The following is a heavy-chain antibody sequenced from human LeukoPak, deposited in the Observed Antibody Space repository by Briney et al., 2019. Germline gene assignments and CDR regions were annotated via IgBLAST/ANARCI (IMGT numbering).Heavy chain of an antibody. CDR1: GFTFSSYG. D-gene: IGHD4-17*01. CDR2: ISYDGSNK. Sequence: GESLRLSCAASGFTFSSYGMHWVRQAPGKGLEWVAVISYDGSNKYYADSVKGRFTISRDNSKDTLYLQMNSLRAEDTAVYYCAKTLTTVTTLHTVDYWGQGTLVTVSS. V-gene: IGHV3-30*18. J-gene: IGHJ4*02. CDR3: AKTLTTVTTLHTVDY.